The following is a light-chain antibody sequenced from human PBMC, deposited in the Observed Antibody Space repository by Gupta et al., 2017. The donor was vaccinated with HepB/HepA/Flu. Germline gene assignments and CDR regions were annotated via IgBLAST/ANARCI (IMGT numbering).Light chain of an antibody. CDR3: HQYFTTPLT. J-gene: IGKJ4*01. CDR1: QSLLFNPNNETY. Sequence: DIALSHSPHSLAVSLGETATIKCRASQSLLFNPNNETYLAWYQQKAGQPPNLLIYWTSIRESGVPDRFSGSGSGTDFTLTISPLQAEDVAVYYCHQYFTTPLTFGGGTKVEIK. V-gene: IGKV4-1*01. CDR2: WTS.